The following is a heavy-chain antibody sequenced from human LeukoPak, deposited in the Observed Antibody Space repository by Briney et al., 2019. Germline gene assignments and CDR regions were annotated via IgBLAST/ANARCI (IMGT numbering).Heavy chain of an antibody. D-gene: IGHD5-24*01. V-gene: IGHV5-51*01. CDR3: ARRERDGYNWYYFDY. J-gene: IGHJ4*02. CDR2: IYPGDSDT. Sequence: GESLKISCKGSGYSFTSYWIGWVRQMPGKGLEWMGIIYPGDSDTRYSPSFQGQVTISADKSISTAYLQWSSLKASDIAMYYCARRERDGYNWYYFDYWGQGTLVTVSS. CDR1: GYSFTSYW.